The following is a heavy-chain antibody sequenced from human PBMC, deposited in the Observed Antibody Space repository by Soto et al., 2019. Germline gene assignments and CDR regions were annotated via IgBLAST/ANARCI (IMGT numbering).Heavy chain of an antibody. J-gene: IGHJ6*02. CDR3: AKIWFGGNYYGMDV. V-gene: IGHV4-4*02. CDR2: IYHSGVT. Sequence: SETLSLTCAVSGGSISSTYWWSWVRQSPGKGLEWIAEIYHSGVTNYNPSLKSRVTISVDKSKNQFSLKVSSVTAADTAVYYCAKIWFGGNYYGMDVWGQGTTVTVSS. CDR1: GGSISSTYW. D-gene: IGHD3-10*01.